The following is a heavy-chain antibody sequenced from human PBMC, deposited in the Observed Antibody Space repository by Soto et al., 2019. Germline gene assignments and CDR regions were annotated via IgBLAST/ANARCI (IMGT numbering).Heavy chain of an antibody. CDR3: ARDSWIQLDWFDP. J-gene: IGHJ5*02. V-gene: IGHV4-39*01. CDR2: IYYSGST. CDR1: GGSISSSSYY. D-gene: IGHD5-18*01. Sequence: PSETLSLTCTVSGGSISSSSYYWGWIRQPPGKGLEWIGSIYYSGSTYYNPSLKSRVTISVDTSKNQFSLKLSSVTAADTAVYYCARDSWIQLDWFDPWGQGTLVTVSS.